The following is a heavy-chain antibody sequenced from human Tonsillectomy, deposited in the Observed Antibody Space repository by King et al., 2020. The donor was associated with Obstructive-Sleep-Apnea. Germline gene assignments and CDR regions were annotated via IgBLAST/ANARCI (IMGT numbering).Heavy chain of an antibody. J-gene: IGHJ4*02. Sequence: QLQESGPGLVKPSETLSLTCTVSGGSINSYYWSWIRQTPGKGLEWIGYISYSGSTNYYPSLKSRVTISVDTSKNQFSLKLSSVTAADTAVYYCARDRVGRDGYNRFDYWGQGTLVTVSS. CDR1: GGSINSYY. V-gene: IGHV4-59*01. CDR2: ISYSGST. CDR3: ARDRVGRDGYNRFDY. D-gene: IGHD5-24*01.